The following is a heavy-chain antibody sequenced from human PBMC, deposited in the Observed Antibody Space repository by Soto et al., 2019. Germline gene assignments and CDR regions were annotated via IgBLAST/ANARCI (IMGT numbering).Heavy chain of an antibody. CDR3: ASAGFLYAYYYYCMDV. CDR2: ISAYNGNT. J-gene: IGHJ6*02. V-gene: IGHV1-18*01. D-gene: IGHD4-17*01. Sequence: GASVKVSCKASGYTFTSYGISWLRQAPGQGLEWMGWISAYNGNTNYAQKLQGRVTMTTDTSTSTAYMELRSLRSDDTAVYYCASAGFLYAYYYYCMDVWGQGTTVTVSS. CDR1: GYTFTSYG.